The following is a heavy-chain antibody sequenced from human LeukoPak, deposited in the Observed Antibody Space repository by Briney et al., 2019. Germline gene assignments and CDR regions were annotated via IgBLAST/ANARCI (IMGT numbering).Heavy chain of an antibody. CDR3: ARVPKITMVRGELYYFDY. CDR1: EFTFYDYG. V-gene: IGHV3-20*04. J-gene: IGHJ4*02. D-gene: IGHD3-10*01. CDR2: INWNGGST. Sequence: GGSLRLSCAASEFTFYDYGMTWVRQAPGKGLEWVSGINWNGGSTGYADSVKGRFTISRDNAKNSLYLQMNSLRAEDTALYYCARVPKITMVRGELYYFDYWGQGTLVTVSS.